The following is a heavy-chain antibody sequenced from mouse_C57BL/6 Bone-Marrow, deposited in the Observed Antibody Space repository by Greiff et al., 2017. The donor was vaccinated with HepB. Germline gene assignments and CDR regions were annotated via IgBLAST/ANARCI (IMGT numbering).Heavy chain of an antibody. Sequence: VQLQESGAELARPGASVKLSCKASGYTFTSYGISWVKQRTGQGLEWIGEIYPRSGNTYYNEKFKGKATLTADKSSSTAYMELRSLTSEDSAVYFCATSRGYAAWFAYWGQGTLVTVSA. CDR2: IYPRSGNT. CDR3: ATSRGYAAWFAY. CDR1: GYTFTSYG. D-gene: IGHD2-2*01. J-gene: IGHJ3*01. V-gene: IGHV1-81*01.